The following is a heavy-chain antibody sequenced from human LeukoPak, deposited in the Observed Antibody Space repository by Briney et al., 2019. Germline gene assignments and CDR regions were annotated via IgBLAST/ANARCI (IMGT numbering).Heavy chain of an antibody. CDR2: INHSGST. V-gene: IGHV4-34*01. D-gene: IGHD2-8*01. J-gene: IGHJ3*02. CDR1: GGSFSGYY. CDR3: ARELRGMGAFDI. Sequence: SETLSLTCAVYGGSFSGYYWSWIRQPPGKGLEWIGEINHSGSTNYNPSLKSRVTISVDTSKNQFSLKLSSVTAADTAVYYCARELRGMGAFDIWGQGTMVTVSS.